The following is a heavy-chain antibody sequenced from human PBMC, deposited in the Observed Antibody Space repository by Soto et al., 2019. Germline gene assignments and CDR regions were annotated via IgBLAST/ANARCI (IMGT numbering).Heavy chain of an antibody. CDR2: IYHDDSDT. D-gene: IGHD3-10*01. V-gene: IGHV5-51*01. CDR3: ARRAFYYGSGSHYYFDD. J-gene: IGHJ4*02. Sequence: EESVTISCKVSGHRFTRYWIAWVRQMPGKGLEWMGIIYHDDSDTRYSPSFQGQVSISADKSISTAYLQWSSLKASDTAMYYCARRAFYYGSGSHYYFDDWGQGTLVTGSS. CDR1: GHRFTRYW.